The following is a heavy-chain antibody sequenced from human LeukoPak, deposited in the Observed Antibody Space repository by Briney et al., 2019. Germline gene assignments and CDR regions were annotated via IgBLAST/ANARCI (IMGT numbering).Heavy chain of an antibody. J-gene: IGHJ4*02. D-gene: IGHD3-10*01. CDR2: IYYSGST. CDR1: GGSISSSSYY. CDR3: AIYYGSGSIGEYYFDY. Sequence: PSETLSLTCTVSGGSISSSSYYWGWIRQPPGKGLEWIGSIYYSGSTYYNPSLKSRVTISVDTSKNQFSLKLSSVTAADTAVYYCAIYYGSGSIGEYYFDYWGQGTLVTVSS. V-gene: IGHV4-39*01.